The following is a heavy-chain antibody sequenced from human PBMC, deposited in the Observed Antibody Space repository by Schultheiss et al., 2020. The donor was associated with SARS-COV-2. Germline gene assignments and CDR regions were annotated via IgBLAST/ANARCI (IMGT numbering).Heavy chain of an antibody. CDR1: GFTFDDYA. J-gene: IGHJ6*03. CDR2: ISWNSGSI. D-gene: IGHD1-26*01. CDR3: AKSKGAYYYYYMDV. V-gene: IGHV3-9*01. Sequence: GGSLRLSCAASGFTFDDYAMHWVRQAPGKGLEWVSGISWNSGSIGYADSVKGRFTISRDNAKNSLYLQMNSLRAEDTAVYYCAKSKGAYYYYYMDVWGKGTTVTVSS.